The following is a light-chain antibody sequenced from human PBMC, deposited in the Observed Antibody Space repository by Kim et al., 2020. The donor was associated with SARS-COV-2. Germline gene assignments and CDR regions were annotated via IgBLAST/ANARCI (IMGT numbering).Light chain of an antibody. CDR1: QDISNY. CDR3: QQYDTLPYT. Sequence: DIQMTQSPSSLSASVGDRVTITCQASQDISNYLNWYQQKPGKAPKLLIYDASNLETGVPPRFSGSGSGTDFTFTISSLQPEDIATYYCQQYDTLPYTFGQGTKLEI. V-gene: IGKV1-33*01. J-gene: IGKJ2*01. CDR2: DAS.